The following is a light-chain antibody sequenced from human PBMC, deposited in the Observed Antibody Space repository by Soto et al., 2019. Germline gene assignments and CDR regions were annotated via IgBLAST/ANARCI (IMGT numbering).Light chain of an antibody. CDR1: QNINIY. CDR3: LQHNSYPRT. J-gene: IGKJ1*01. CDR2: VAS. V-gene: IGKV1-17*01. Sequence: DIQMTQTPSSLSASVGDSVTITCRASQNINIYLSWYQQKPGKAPKLLINVASTLQGGVPSRFSGSGSGTEFTLTISSLQPEDFATYYCLQHNSYPRTFGQGSMV.